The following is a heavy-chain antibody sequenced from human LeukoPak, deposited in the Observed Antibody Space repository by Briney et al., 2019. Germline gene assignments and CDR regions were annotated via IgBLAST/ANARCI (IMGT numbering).Heavy chain of an antibody. CDR1: GFTFSSYS. D-gene: IGHD5-12*01. CDR3: AKSGDSGYEIPFDY. Sequence: GGSLRLSCAASGFTFSSYSMNWVRQAPGKGLEWVSYISSSSSTIYYADSVKGRFTISRDSSKNTLYLQMNSLRAEDTAVYYCAKSGDSGYEIPFDYWGQGTLVTVSS. V-gene: IGHV3-48*01. J-gene: IGHJ4*02. CDR2: ISSSSSTI.